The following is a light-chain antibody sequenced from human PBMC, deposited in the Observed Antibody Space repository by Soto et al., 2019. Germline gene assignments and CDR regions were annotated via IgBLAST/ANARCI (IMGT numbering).Light chain of an antibody. V-gene: IGKV1-39*01. CDR3: QQTSSTPT. J-gene: IGKJ1*01. CDR1: QSISGY. CDR2: AAS. Sequence: DIQMTESASSLSASVGDRVTITCRASQSISGYLNWYQQKPGTAPKLLIYAASSLQSGVPSRFSGSGSGTDFTLTISSLQPEDFATYYCQQTSSTPTFGQETKVDI.